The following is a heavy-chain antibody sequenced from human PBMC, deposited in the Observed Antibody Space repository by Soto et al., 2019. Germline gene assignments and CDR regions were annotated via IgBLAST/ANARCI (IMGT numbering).Heavy chain of an antibody. Sequence: SVKVSCKASGGTFSSYAISWVRQAPGQGLEWMGGIIPIFGTANYAQKFQGRVTITADESTSTAYMELSSLRSEDTAVYYCARDSGTIFGVVPYGMDVWGQGTTVTVS. V-gene: IGHV1-69*13. CDR1: GGTFSSYA. CDR2: IIPIFGTA. J-gene: IGHJ6*02. CDR3: ARDSGTIFGVVPYGMDV. D-gene: IGHD3-3*01.